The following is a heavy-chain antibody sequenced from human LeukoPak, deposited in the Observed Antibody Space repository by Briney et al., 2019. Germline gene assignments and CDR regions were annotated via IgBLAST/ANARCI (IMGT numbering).Heavy chain of an antibody. D-gene: IGHD2-21*02. V-gene: IGHV3-23*01. Sequence: GGSLRLSCAASGFTFSSYAMSWVRQAPGKGLEWVSAISGSGGSTYYADSVKGRFTISRDNSKNTLYPQMNSLRAEDTAVYYCAKVNCGGDCYAEIDYWSQGTLVTVSS. CDR2: ISGSGGST. J-gene: IGHJ4*02. CDR3: AKVNCGGDCYAEIDY. CDR1: GFTFSSYA.